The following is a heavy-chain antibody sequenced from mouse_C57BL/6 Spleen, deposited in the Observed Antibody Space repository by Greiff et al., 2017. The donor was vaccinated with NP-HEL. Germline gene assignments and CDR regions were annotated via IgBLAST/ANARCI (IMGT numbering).Heavy chain of an antibody. Sequence: QVQLQQPGTELVKPGASVKLSCKASGYTFTSYWMHWVKQRPGQGLEWIGNINPSNGGTNYNEKFKSKAPLTVDKSSSTAYMQLSSLTSEDSAFYYCVRNYYGSSGPFAYWVQGTLVTVSA. CDR2: INPSNGGT. J-gene: IGHJ3*01. D-gene: IGHD1-1*01. CDR1: GYTFTSYW. CDR3: VRNYYGSSGPFAY. V-gene: IGHV1-53*01.